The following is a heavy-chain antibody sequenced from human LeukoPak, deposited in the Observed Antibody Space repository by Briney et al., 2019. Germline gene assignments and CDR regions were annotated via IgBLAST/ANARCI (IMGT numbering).Heavy chain of an antibody. D-gene: IGHD5-18*01. CDR1: GFTFCDHA. V-gene: IGHV3-49*04. CDR3: ARGPIQLWIHNAMDV. J-gene: IGHJ6*02. Sequence: GGSLRLSSRGYGFTFCDHAMSSVRQAPGKGLEWVGFIRSKAYRGTTEYAASVKGRCTISRDDSTSIAYLQMNSLRIEDTAVYYCARGPIQLWIHNAMDVGGQGTTVTVSS. CDR2: IRSKAYRGTT.